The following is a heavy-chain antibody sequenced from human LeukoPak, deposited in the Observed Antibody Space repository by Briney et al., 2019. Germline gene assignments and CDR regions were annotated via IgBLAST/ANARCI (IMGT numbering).Heavy chain of an antibody. V-gene: IGHV3-23*01. CDR1: GFTFSSYA. CDR2: ISVSGGIT. Sequence: GGSLRLSCVASGFTFSSYAMSWVREAPGRGLEWLSAISVSGGITYYADSVKGRFTISRDISKNTLFPQMNSLRAEDTAVYYCAKVGSGYDWGQGTLVTVSS. CDR3: AKVGSGYD. D-gene: IGHD5-12*01. J-gene: IGHJ4*02.